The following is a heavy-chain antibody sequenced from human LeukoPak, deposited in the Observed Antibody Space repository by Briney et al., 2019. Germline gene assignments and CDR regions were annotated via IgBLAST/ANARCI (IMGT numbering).Heavy chain of an antibody. CDR2: IRSKPYGGTT. D-gene: IGHD2-15*01. V-gene: IGHV3-49*03. Sequence: GGSLRLSCTASGFTFSDYGVNWFRQAPGKGLEWVAFIRSKPYGGTTEYAAPVKGRFSISRDDSTSTVYLQMNSLKTEDTALYYCSRTRISGIDGFDIWGQGTMVTVSS. CDR3: SRTRISGIDGFDI. CDR1: GFTFSDYG. J-gene: IGHJ3*02.